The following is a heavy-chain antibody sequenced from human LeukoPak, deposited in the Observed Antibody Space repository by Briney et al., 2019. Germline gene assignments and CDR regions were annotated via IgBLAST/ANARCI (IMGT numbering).Heavy chain of an antibody. Sequence: ASVKVSCKASGYTFTSYGISWVRQAPGQGLEWMGWISAYNGNTNYAQKLQGRVTMTTDTSTSTAYMERRSLRSDDTAVYYRARVFQLEQEGYNWFDPWGQGTLVTVSS. CDR3: ARVFQLEQEGYNWFDP. CDR1: GYTFTSYG. CDR2: ISAYNGNT. V-gene: IGHV1-18*01. D-gene: IGHD1/OR15-1a*01. J-gene: IGHJ5*02.